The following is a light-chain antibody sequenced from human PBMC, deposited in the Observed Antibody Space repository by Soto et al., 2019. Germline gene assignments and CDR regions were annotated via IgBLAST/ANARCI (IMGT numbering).Light chain of an antibody. Sequence: SYELTQPPSVSVSPGQTARITCSGDALPKQYAYWYQQKPGQAPVLVIYKDSERPSGIPERFSGSSSGTTVTLTISGVQAEEEADYYCQSADSKGGVFGGGTKLTVL. CDR2: KDS. J-gene: IGLJ3*02. V-gene: IGLV3-25*02. CDR3: QSADSKGGV. CDR1: ALPKQY.